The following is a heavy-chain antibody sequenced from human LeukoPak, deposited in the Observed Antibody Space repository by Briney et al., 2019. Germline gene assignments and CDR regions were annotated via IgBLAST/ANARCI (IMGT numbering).Heavy chain of an antibody. CDR3: ARAGYSNSSRDNYYYYYGMDV. CDR2: IIPIFGTT. CDR1: GGTFSSYA. Sequence: GSSVKVSCKASGGTFSSYAISWVRQAPRQGLEWMGGIIPIFGTTNYAQTFQGRVTVTADESTSTAYIELSSLRSEDTAVYYCARAGYSNSSRDNYYYYYGMDVWGQGTTVTVSS. J-gene: IGHJ6*02. D-gene: IGHD6-13*01. V-gene: IGHV1-69*01.